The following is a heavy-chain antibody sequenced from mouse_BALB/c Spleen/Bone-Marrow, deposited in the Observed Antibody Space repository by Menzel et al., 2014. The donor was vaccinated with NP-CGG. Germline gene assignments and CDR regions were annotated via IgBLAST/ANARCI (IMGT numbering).Heavy chain of an antibody. CDR2: IYPSDSYT. CDR3: TRSGGYYFDY. CDR1: GYTFTSYW. J-gene: IGHJ2*01. Sequence: ESGAELVRPGASVKLSCKASGYTFTSYWINWVKQRPGQGLEWIGNIYPSDSYTNYNQKFKDKATLTVDKSSSTAYMQLSSPTSEDSAVYYCTRSGGYYFDYWGQGTTLTVSS. V-gene: IGHV1-69*02.